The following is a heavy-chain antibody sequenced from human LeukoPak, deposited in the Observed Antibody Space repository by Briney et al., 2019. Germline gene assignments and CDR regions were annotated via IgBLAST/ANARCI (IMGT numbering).Heavy chain of an antibody. CDR3: ARGGVFGSNWFDP. Sequence: KSSETLSLTCAVSGGSISSGGYSWSWIRQPPGKGLEWIGYIYHNGNTYYNPSLKSRVTISGDRSKNQFSLNLSSVAVADTAVYYCARGGVFGSNWFDPWGQGTLVTVSS. CDR2: IYHNGNT. D-gene: IGHD3-3*01. J-gene: IGHJ5*02. CDR1: GGSISSGGYS. V-gene: IGHV4-30-2*01.